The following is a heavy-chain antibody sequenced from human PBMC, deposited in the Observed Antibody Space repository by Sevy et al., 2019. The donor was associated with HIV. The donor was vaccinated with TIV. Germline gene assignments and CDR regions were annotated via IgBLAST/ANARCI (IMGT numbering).Heavy chain of an antibody. CDR1: GGSISSYY. CDR3: ARDRDVVNTMVRGVKDLYYYYGMDV. J-gene: IGHJ6*02. Sequence: SETLSLTCTVSGGSISSYYWSWIRQPAGKGLEWIGRIYTSGSTNYNPSLKSRVTMSVDTSKNQFSLKLSSVTAADTAMYYCARDRDVVNTMVRGVKDLYYYYGMDVWGQGTTVTVSS. D-gene: IGHD3-10*01. CDR2: IYTSGST. V-gene: IGHV4-4*07.